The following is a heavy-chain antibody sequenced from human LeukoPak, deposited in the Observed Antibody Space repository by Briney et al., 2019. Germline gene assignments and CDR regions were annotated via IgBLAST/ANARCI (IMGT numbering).Heavy chain of an antibody. D-gene: IGHD2-2*01. CDR2: INPSGGST. J-gene: IGHJ4*02. Sequence: ASVKVSCKASGYTFTGYYMHWVRQAPGQGLEWMGIINPSGGSTSYAQKFQGRVTMTRDTSTSTVYMELSSLRSEDTAVYYCAREDRYCSSTSCFGDYWGQGTLVTVSS. CDR1: GYTFTGYY. CDR3: AREDRYCSSTSCFGDY. V-gene: IGHV1-46*01.